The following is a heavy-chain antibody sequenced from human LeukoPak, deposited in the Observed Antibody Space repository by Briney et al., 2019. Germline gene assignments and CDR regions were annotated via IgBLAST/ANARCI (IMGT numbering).Heavy chain of an antibody. D-gene: IGHD6-13*01. CDR1: GGSISSYY. CDR2: INHSGST. V-gene: IGHV4-34*01. Sequence: SETLSLTCSVSGGSISSYYWSWIRQPPGKGLEWIGEINHSGSTNYNPSLKSRVTISVDTSKNQFSLKLSSVTAADTAVYYCASVAAATYFNDYWGQGTLVTVSS. CDR3: ASVAAATYFNDY. J-gene: IGHJ4*02.